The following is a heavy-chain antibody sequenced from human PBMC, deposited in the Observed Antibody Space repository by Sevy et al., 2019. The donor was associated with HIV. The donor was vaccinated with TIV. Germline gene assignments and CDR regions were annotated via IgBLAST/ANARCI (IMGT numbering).Heavy chain of an antibody. CDR1: GFTFSKYS. D-gene: IGHD2-8*01. V-gene: IGHV3-23*01. J-gene: IGHJ4*02. CDR2: LSFGCNEI. CDR3: AREGCTKPHDY. Sequence: GGSLRLSCAASGFTFSKYSMSWVRQPPGKGLERVSTLSFGCNEINYADSVKGRFTISRDNSKSSVYLQMNNLRPEDTAVYYCAREGCTKPHDYWCQGTLVTVSS.